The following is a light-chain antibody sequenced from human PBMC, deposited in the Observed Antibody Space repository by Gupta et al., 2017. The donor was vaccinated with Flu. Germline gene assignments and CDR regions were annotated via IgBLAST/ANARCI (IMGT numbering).Light chain of an antibody. Sequence: PSTLSASVGDRVTITCRASQSISSWLAWYQQKPGKAPKLLIYKASSLESGVPSRFSGSGSGTEFTLTISSLQPDDFATYYCQQDYSYSRTFGQGTKLEIK. V-gene: IGKV1-5*03. CDR2: KAS. J-gene: IGKJ1*01. CDR3: QQDYSYSRT. CDR1: QSISSW.